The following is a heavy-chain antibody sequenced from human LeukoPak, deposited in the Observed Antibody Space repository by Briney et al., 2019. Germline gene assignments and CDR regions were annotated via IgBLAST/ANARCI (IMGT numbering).Heavy chain of an antibody. CDR3: ARREYSYGYGGVDY. CDR2: IYYSGST. D-gene: IGHD5-18*01. V-gene: IGHV4-39*01. Sequence: PSETLSLTCTVSGGSISSSSYYWGWIRQPPGKGLEWIGSIYYSGSTYYNPSLKSRVTISVDTSKNQFSLKLSSVTAADTAVYYCARREYSYGYGGVDYWGQGTLVTVSS. CDR1: GGSISSSSYY. J-gene: IGHJ4*02.